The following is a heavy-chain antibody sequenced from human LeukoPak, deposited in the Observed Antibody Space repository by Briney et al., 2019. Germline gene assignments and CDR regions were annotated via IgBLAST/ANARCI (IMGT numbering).Heavy chain of an antibody. CDR2: IYYSGST. Sequence: PSETLSLTCTVSGGSISSGGYYWSWIRQHPGKGLEWIGYIYYSGSTYYNPSLKSRVTISVDTSKNQFSLKLSSVTAADTAVYYCARGDSAAGTGNFDYWGQGTLVTVSS. CDR3: ARGDSAAGTGNFDY. CDR1: GGSISSGGYY. D-gene: IGHD6-13*01. J-gene: IGHJ4*02. V-gene: IGHV4-31*03.